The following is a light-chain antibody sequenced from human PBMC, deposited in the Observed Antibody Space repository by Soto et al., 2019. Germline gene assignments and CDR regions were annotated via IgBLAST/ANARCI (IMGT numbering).Light chain of an antibody. CDR3: PQSYSTSWT. Sequence: DIQMTQSPSSLSASVGDRVTITCRASQSISSYLNWYQQKPGKAPKLLIYAASSLQSGVPSRFSSSGSGTDSTLTISSQQPEDFATYYCPQSYSTSWTFGQGTKVETK. CDR1: QSISSY. CDR2: AAS. V-gene: IGKV1-39*01. J-gene: IGKJ1*01.